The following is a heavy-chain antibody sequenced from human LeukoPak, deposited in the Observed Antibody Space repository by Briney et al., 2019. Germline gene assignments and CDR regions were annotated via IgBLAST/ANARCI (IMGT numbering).Heavy chain of an antibody. CDR1: GGSISSYY. CDR3: ARHGTGQKAFNI. D-gene: IGHD1-14*01. CDR2: IHYSGGT. J-gene: IGHJ3*02. V-gene: IGHV4-59*08. Sequence: SETLSLTCTVSGGSISSYYWSWIRQPPGKGLEWIGQIHYSGGTIYNPSLKSRVTISVDTSKNQFSLKLSSGSAADTAAYYCARHGTGQKAFNIWGQGAMVTVSS.